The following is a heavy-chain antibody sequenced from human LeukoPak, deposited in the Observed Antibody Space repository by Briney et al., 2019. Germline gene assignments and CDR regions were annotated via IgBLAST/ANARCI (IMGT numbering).Heavy chain of an antibody. J-gene: IGHJ4*02. CDR3: ATGAGCGY. D-gene: IGHD6-19*01. Sequence: GGSLRLSCAASGFTLSSYWMTWVGQALGKGLERVANIKQDGSERNYVDSVKGRFTISRDSAKNSLYLQMNTLRDEDTAVYYCATGAGCGYWGQGTLVTVSS. CDR2: IKQDGSER. V-gene: IGHV3-7*03. CDR1: GFTLSSYW.